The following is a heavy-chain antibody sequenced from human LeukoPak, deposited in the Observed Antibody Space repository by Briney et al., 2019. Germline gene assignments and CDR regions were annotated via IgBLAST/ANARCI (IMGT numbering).Heavy chain of an antibody. J-gene: IGHJ4*02. CDR1: GYTLTELS. V-gene: IGHV1-24*01. CDR2: FDPEDGET. D-gene: IGHD3-3*01. CDR3: ATPRDDFWNAFYAD. Sequence: ASVKVSCKVSGYTLTELSMHWMRQAPGKGLEWMGGFDPEDGETIYAQKFQGRVTMTEDTSTDTAYMELSSLRSDDTAVYYCATPRDDFWNAFYADWGQGTLVTVSS.